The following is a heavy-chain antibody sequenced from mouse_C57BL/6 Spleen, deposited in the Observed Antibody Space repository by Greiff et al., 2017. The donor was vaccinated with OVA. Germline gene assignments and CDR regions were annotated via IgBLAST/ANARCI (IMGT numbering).Heavy chain of an antibody. Sequence: VQLQQSGPGLVKPSQSLSLTCSVTGYSITSGYYWNWIRQFPGNKLEWMGYISYDGSNNYNPSLKNRISITRDTSKNQFFLKLNSVTTEDTATDYCARVLEDYDYDVGAYWGQGTLVTVSA. V-gene: IGHV3-6*01. CDR3: ARVLEDYDYDVGAY. CDR2: ISYDGSN. CDR1: GYSITSGYY. J-gene: IGHJ3*01. D-gene: IGHD2-4*01.